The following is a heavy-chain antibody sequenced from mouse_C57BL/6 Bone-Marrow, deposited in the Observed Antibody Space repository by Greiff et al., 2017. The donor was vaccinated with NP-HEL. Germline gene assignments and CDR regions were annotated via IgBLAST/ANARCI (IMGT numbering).Heavy chain of an antibody. CDR3: ARRKDGSYAMDY. CDR1: GYSITSGYY. V-gene: IGHV3-6*01. Sequence: EVQVVESGPGLVKPSQSLSLTCSVTGYSITSGYYWNWIRQFPGNKLEWMGYISYDGSNNSNPSLKNRISITRDTSKNQFFLKLNSVTTEDTATYYCARRKDGSYAMDYWGQGTSVTVSS. J-gene: IGHJ4*01. CDR2: ISYDGSN.